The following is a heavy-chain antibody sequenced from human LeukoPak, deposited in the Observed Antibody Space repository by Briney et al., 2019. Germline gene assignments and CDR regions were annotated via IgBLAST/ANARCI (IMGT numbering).Heavy chain of an antibody. CDR1: GYTFTDYY. D-gene: IGHD1-14*01. V-gene: IGHV1-69-2*01. J-gene: IGHJ3*02. CDR2: VDPEDGET. Sequence: GATVKISCKASGYTFTDYYMHWVQQAPGKGLEWMGRVDPEDGETIYAEKFQGRVTITADTSTDTAYMELSSLRSEDTAVYCCATSPRDSYPDYAFDIWGQGTMVTVSS. CDR3: ATSPRDSYPDYAFDI.